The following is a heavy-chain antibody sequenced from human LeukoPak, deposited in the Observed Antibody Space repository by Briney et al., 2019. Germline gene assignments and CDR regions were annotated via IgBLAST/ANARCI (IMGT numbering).Heavy chain of an antibody. CDR1: GGSISSGGYY. Sequence: PSETLSLTCTVSGGSISSGGYYWSWIRQHPGKGLEWIGYIYYSGSTYYNPSLKSRVTISVDTSKNQFSLKLSSVTAADTAVYYCARVRRVVTRIYSMDVWGQGTTVTVSS. V-gene: IGHV4-31*03. CDR3: ARVRRVVTRIYSMDV. CDR2: IYYSGST. J-gene: IGHJ6*02. D-gene: IGHD2-21*02.